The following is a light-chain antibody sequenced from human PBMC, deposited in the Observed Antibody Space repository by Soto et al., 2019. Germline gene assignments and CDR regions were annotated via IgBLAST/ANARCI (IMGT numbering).Light chain of an antibody. CDR3: QQYYSYPWT. CDR1: QGISSY. J-gene: IGKJ1*01. Sequence: AIRMTQSPSSLSASTGYSFPITCRAIQGISSYLAWYQQKPGKAPKLLIYAASTLQSGVPSRFSGSGSGTDFTLTISCLQSEDFATYYCQQYYSYPWTFGQGTKVDI. CDR2: AAS. V-gene: IGKV1-8*01.